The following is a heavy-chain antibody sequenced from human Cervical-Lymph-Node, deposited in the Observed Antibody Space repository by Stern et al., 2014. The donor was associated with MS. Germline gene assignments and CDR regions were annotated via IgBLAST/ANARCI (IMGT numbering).Heavy chain of an antibody. D-gene: IGHD1-26*01. V-gene: IGHV3-33*01. CDR3: ARDEGIGGYFDY. J-gene: IGHJ4*02. Sequence: VQLEESGGGVVQPGRSLRLSCAASGFTFSSYGMHWVRQAPGKGLEWVAVRWYDGRDKYYAVSVKGRFTIARDNSKNTLYLQMNSLRAEDTAVYYCARDEGIGGYFDYWGQGTLVTVSS. CDR2: RWYDGRDK. CDR1: GFTFSSYG.